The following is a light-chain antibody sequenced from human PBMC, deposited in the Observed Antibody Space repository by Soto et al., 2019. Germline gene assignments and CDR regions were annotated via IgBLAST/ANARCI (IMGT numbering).Light chain of an antibody. J-gene: IGLJ1*01. CDR3: SSYSISTTYL. CDR1: SSDVGGYDY. Sequence: QSALTQPASVSGSPGQSITISCNGTSSDVGGYDYVSWYQLHPGKAPKLMVFGVSNRPSGVSYRFSGSKSGNTASLTISGLQAEDEADYFCSSYSISTTYLFGTGTKVTVL. CDR2: GVS. V-gene: IGLV2-14*01.